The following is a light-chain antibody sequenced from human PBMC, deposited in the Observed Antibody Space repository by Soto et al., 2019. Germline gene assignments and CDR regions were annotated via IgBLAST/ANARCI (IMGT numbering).Light chain of an antibody. CDR2: AAS. CDR3: QQSFTPPPDP. V-gene: IGKV1-39*01. Sequence: DIQMTQSPSSLSASVGDRVIITCRASQSVSSYLNWYQQKLGQAPKLLISAASNLRTGVPSRFSGSGSRTEFTLTISGLEVEDLAIYFCQQSFTPPPDPFRQGTRL. J-gene: IGKJ2*01. CDR1: QSVSSY.